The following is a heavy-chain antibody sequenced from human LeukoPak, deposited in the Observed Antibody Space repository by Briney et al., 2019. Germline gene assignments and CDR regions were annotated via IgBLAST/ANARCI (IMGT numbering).Heavy chain of an antibody. J-gene: IGHJ4*02. CDR1: GGSFSGDY. Sequence: SETLSLTCAVYGGSFSGDYWSWIRQPPGKGLEWIGEINHSGSTNYNPSLKSRVTISVDTSKNQFSLKLSSVTAADTAVYYCARTIFGVVYYFDYWGQGTLVTVSS. D-gene: IGHD3-3*01. CDR2: INHSGST. CDR3: ARTIFGVVYYFDY. V-gene: IGHV4-34*01.